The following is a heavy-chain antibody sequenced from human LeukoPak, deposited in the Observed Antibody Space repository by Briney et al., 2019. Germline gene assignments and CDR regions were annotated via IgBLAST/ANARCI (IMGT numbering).Heavy chain of an antibody. V-gene: IGHV3-7*03. J-gene: IGHJ4*02. CDR1: GFPFNAYW. D-gene: IGHD3-10*01. Sequence: GGSLRLSCAASGFPFNAYWMTWVRQAPGKGLEWVANINQDGSEKYYVDSVRGRFTISRDNAENSLYLQMNSLRAEDTAVYYCVRAIGANVSYWGQGTLVTVSS. CDR2: INQDGSEK. CDR3: VRAIGANVSY.